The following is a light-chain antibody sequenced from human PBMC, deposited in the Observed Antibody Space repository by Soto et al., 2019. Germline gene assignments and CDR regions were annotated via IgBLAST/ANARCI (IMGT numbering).Light chain of an antibody. V-gene: IGLV1-44*01. J-gene: IGLJ1*01. Sequence: QSVLTQPPSASGTHGQRVTISCSGSSYNIGSNTVNWYQQLPGTAPKLLIYSNNQRPSGVPDRFSGSKSGTSASLAISGLQSEDEADYYCAAWDDSLNGYVFGTGTKLTVL. CDR3: AAWDDSLNGYV. CDR1: SYNIGSNT. CDR2: SNN.